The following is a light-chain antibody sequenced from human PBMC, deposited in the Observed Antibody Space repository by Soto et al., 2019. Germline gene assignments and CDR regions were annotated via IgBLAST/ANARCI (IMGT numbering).Light chain of an antibody. CDR3: QQYGSSPFT. V-gene: IGKV3-20*01. J-gene: IGKJ5*01. Sequence: ETVLTQSPGTLSLSPGERATLSCRASQSVSSSYLAWYQQKPGQAPRLLIYGALSRATGVPDRFSGSGSGTDFTLTISGLEPEDFAVYSCQQYGSSPFTFGQGTRLEIK. CDR2: GAL. CDR1: QSVSSSY.